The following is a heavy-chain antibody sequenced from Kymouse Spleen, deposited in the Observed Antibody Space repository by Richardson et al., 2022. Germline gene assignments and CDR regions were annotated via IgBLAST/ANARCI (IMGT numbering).Heavy chain of an antibody. Sequence: QLQLQESGPGLVKPSETLSLTCTVSGGSISSSSYYWGWIRQPPGKGLEWIGSIYYSGSTYYNPSLKSRVTISVDTSKNQFSLKLSSVTAADTAVYYCAGEYSSSSPFDYWGQGTLVTVSS. D-gene: IGHD6-6*01. CDR2: IYYSGST. J-gene: IGHJ4*02. CDR3: AGEYSSSSPFDY. CDR1: GGSISSSSYY. V-gene: IGHV4-39*01.